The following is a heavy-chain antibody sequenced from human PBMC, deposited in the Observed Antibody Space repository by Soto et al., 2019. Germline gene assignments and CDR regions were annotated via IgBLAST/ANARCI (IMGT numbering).Heavy chain of an antibody. J-gene: IGHJ4*02. CDR1: GGIFITYA. D-gene: IGHD3-10*01. Sequence: QVQLVQSGAEVKKPGSSVKVSCKASGGIFITYAISWLRQAPGQGLEWMGGIIPLFGTPNYAQRFQGRVTSTADESTSKAYMELSRLRSEDTAVYYCARDRDDYGSGNYYNRIDVWGQGPLVTVSS. CDR2: IIPLFGTP. V-gene: IGHV1-69*01. CDR3: ARDRDDYGSGNYYNRIDV.